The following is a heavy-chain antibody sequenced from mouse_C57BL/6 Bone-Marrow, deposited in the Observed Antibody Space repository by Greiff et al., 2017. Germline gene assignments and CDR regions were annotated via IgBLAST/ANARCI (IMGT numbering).Heavy chain of an antibody. V-gene: IGHV5-6*01. Sequence: EVHLVESGGDLVKPGGSLKLSCAASGFTFSSYGMSWVRQTPDKRLEWVATISSGGSYTYYPDSVKGRFTISRDNAKNTLYLQMSSQKSEDTAMYYCASRRDDGYWAPFAYWGQGTLVTVSA. J-gene: IGHJ3*01. CDR2: ISSGGSYT. CDR1: GFTFSSYG. D-gene: IGHD2-3*01. CDR3: ASRRDDGYWAPFAY.